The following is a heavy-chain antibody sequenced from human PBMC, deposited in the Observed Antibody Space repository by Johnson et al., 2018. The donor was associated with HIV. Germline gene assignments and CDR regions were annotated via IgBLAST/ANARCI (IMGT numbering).Heavy chain of an antibody. CDR2: ISYDGSNK. V-gene: IGHV3-30*04. Sequence: QVQLVESGGSVVRPGGSLRLSCAASGFTFSSYAMHWVRQAPGKGLEWVAVISYDGSNKYYADSVKGRFTLSRDNSKNTLFLQMNSLRAEDTAVYYCAKGGCGGDCYSPYLFDIWGQGTMVTVSS. CDR3: AKGGCGGDCYSPYLFDI. D-gene: IGHD2-21*01. CDR1: GFTFSSYA. J-gene: IGHJ3*02.